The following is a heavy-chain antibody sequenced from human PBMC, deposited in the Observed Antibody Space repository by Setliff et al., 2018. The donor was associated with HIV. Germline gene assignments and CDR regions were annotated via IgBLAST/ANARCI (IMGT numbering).Heavy chain of an antibody. Sequence: LRLSCAASGFTFSSYAMSWVRQAPGKGLEWVSAISGSGGSTYYADSVKGRFTISRDNSKNSVYLQVNSLRAEDTAVYYCAYSGDNVNDAFDLWGQGTMVTVSS. CDR3: AYSGDNVNDAFDL. D-gene: IGHD6-19*01. CDR1: GFTFSSYA. J-gene: IGHJ3*01. CDR2: ISGSGGST. V-gene: IGHV3-23*01.